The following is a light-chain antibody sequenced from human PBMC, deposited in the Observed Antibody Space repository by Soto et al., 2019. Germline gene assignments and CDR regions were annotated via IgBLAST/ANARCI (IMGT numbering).Light chain of an antibody. CDR2: AAS. Sequence: DIQLTQSPSFLSASVGDRVTITCRASQGISSYLAWYQQKPGKAPKLLIFAASTLQNGVRSRFSGSGSGTEFTLTISSLQPEDFATYYCLHLNSYSPDTFGPGTKVDIK. V-gene: IGKV1-9*01. CDR3: LHLNSYSPDT. CDR1: QGISSY. J-gene: IGKJ3*01.